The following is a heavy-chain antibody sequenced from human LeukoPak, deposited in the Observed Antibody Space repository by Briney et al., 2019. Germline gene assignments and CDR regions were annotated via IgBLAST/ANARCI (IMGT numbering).Heavy chain of an antibody. V-gene: IGHV3-23*01. J-gene: IGHJ4*02. Sequence: GGSLRLSCAASGFTFNSYAMSWVRQAPGKGLEWVSAITGSGGDTYHADSVKGRFTISRDNSKNTLYLQMNSLRAEDMAVYYCAKGSRDSRPYYFDFWGQGTLVTVS. CDR1: GFTFNSYA. CDR3: AKGSRDSRPYYFDF. CDR2: ITGSGGDT. D-gene: IGHD3-10*01.